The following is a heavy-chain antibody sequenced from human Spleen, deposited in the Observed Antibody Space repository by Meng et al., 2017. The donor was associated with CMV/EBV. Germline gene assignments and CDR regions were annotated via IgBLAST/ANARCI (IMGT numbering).Heavy chain of an antibody. Sequence: GGGYYWSWVRQPPGKGLEWIGYIYYSGSTYYNPTLESRVTMSVDTSKNQFSLKLSSVTAADTAVYYYARAGVKRNYYGSGSYCWFDPWGQGTLVTVSS. V-gene: IGHV4-30-4*01. D-gene: IGHD3-10*01. J-gene: IGHJ5*02. CDR2: IYYSGST. CDR1: GGGYY. CDR3: ARAGVKRNYYGSGSYCWFDP.